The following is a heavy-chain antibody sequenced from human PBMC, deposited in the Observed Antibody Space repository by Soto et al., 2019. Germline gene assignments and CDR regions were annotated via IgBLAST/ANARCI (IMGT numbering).Heavy chain of an antibody. CDR3: AKDVHSGSSDR. J-gene: IGHJ5*02. Sequence: GGSLRLSCAASGFTFSSYGMHWVRQAPGKGLEWVAVISYDGSNKYYADSVKGRFTISRDNSKNTLYLQMNSLRAEDTAVYYCAKDVHSGSSDRWGQGTLVTVSS. CDR1: GFTFSSYG. V-gene: IGHV3-30*18. CDR2: ISYDGSNK. D-gene: IGHD1-26*01.